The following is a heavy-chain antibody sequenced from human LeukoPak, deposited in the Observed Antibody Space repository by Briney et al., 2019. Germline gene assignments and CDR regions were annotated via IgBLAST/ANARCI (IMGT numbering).Heavy chain of an antibody. Sequence: PGGSLRLSCEASGFTFSSYAMSWVRQAPGKGLEWVANINEDGRVKYYVDSLKGRFTISRDNAKNSLYLQMNSLRAEDTAVYYCATWRFGDCYWGQGTLVTVSS. CDR1: GFTFSSYA. D-gene: IGHD3-10*01. J-gene: IGHJ4*02. CDR3: ATWRFGDCY. V-gene: IGHV3-7*01. CDR2: INEDGRVK.